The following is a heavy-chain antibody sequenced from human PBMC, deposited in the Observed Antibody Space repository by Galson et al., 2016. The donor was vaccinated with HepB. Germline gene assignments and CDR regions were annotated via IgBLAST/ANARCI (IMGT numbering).Heavy chain of an antibody. J-gene: IGHJ4*02. D-gene: IGHD3-22*01. CDR3: ARDWTKSYDSSGFLTVKDY. CDR2: INAGNGNT. Sequence: SVKVSCKASGHTFTSYAIHWVRQAPGQRLEWMGWINAGNGNTKCSQKFQDRVTITRDTSAKTAYMELSSLRSEDTAMYYCARDWTKSYDSSGFLTVKDYWGQVTLVTVSS. V-gene: IGHV1-3*01. CDR1: GHTFTSYA.